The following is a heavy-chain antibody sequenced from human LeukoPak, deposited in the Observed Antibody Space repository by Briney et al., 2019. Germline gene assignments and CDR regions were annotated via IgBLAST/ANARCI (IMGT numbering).Heavy chain of an antibody. CDR1: NYSISSGYY. J-gene: IGHJ5*02. D-gene: IGHD3-9*01. V-gene: IGHV4-38-2*01. CDR3: ARIDDWGRDWFDP. CDR2: IYRTGST. Sequence: SETLSLTCLVSNYSISSGYYWGWLRQPPGKGLEWIVSIYRTGSTYYNPSLQSRVTIPIDASKNHFSMRLNSATAADTAVYYCARIDDWGRDWFDPWGPGTLVTVSS.